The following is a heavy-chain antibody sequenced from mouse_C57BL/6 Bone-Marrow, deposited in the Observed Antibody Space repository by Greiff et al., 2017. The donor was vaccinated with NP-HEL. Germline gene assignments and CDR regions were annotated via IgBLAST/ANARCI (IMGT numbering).Heavy chain of an antibody. V-gene: IGHV10-1*01. CDR2: IRSKSNNYAT. Sequence: EVKLVESGGGLVQPKGSLKLSCAASGFSFNTYAMNWVRQAPGKGLEWVARIRSKSNNYATYYADSVKDRFTISRDDSESMLYLQMNNLKTEDTAMYYCVRHGGNYLYAMDYWGQGTSVTVSS. CDR3: VRHGGNYLYAMDY. D-gene: IGHD2-1*01. J-gene: IGHJ4*01. CDR1: GFSFNTYA.